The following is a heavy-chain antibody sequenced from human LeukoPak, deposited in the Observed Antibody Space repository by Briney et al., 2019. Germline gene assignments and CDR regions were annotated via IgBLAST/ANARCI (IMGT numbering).Heavy chain of an antibody. CDR2: INPNSGGT. CDR1: GYTFSGYY. CDR3: ARDGANKVRGVHYYYMDV. J-gene: IGHJ6*03. V-gene: IGHV1-2*02. D-gene: IGHD3-10*01. Sequence: ASVKVSCKASGYTFSGYYMHWVRQAPGQGVEWMGGINPNSGGTNYAQKFQGRVTMTRDTSIGTAYMELSSLTSDDTAVYYCARDGANKVRGVHYYYMDVWGKGTTVTVSS.